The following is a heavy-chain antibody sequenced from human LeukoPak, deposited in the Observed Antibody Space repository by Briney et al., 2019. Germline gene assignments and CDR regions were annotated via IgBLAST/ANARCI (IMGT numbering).Heavy chain of an antibody. J-gene: IGHJ4*02. Sequence: PSETLSLTCAVYGESFSGYYWSWIRQPPGKGLEWIGEINHSGSTNYNPSLKSRVTISVDTSKNQFSLKLSSVTAADTAVYYCARGVRGSGSYYRTDYWGQGTLVTVSS. CDR1: GESFSGYY. D-gene: IGHD1-26*01. CDR3: ARGVRGSGSYYRTDY. V-gene: IGHV4-34*01. CDR2: INHSGST.